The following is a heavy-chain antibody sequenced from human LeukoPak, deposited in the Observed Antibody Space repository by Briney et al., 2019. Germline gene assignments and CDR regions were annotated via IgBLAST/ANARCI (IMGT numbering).Heavy chain of an antibody. V-gene: IGHV6-1*01. CDR1: GDSVSSNSVT. CDR2: TYYRSTWYN. CDR3: ARRLTQYDCFDP. D-gene: IGHD2-2*01. Sequence: SRTLSLTCAISGDSVSSNSVTWNWIRQSPSRGLEWLGRTYYRSTWYNDYAVSVRGRITVNPDASKNQFSLHLNSVTPEDTAVYYCARRLTQYDCFDPWGQGILVTVSS. J-gene: IGHJ5*02.